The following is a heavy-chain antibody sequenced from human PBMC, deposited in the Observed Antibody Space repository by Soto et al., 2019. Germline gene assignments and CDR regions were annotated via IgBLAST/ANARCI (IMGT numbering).Heavy chain of an antibody. CDR3: ARGYYDSPGWFDH. D-gene: IGHD3-22*01. J-gene: IGHJ5*02. V-gene: IGHV4-39*01. CDR1: GGSISSSSYY. CDR2: IYYSGST. Sequence: SETLSLTCTVSGGSISSSSYYWGWIRQPPGKGLEWIGSIYYSGSTYYNPSIKSRVTISVDTSKNQFSLKLSSVTAADTAVYYCARGYYDSPGWFDHWGHGTLVTVSS.